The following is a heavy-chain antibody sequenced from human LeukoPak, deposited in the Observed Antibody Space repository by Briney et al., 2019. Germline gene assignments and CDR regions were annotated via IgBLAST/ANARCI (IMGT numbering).Heavy chain of an antibody. CDR1: GFTFSDYN. V-gene: IGHV3-11*01. Sequence: PGGSLRLSCAASGFTFSDYNMNWVRQAPGKGLEWVSYITNGGSTIHHADSVKGRFTISRDNAKKTLYLQMNSLRAEDTAVYYCARSIGLTGGGVDVWGQGITVTVS. J-gene: IGHJ6*02. D-gene: IGHD3-9*01. CDR2: ITNGGSTI. CDR3: ARSIGLTGGGVDV.